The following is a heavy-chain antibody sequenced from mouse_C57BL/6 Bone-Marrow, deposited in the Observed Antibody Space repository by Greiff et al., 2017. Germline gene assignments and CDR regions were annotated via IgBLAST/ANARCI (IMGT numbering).Heavy chain of an antibody. J-gene: IGHJ1*03. CDR2: ISGGGGNT. D-gene: IGHD2-13*01. CDR1: GFSFSSYT. Sequence: EVQLVESGGGLVKPGGSLKLSCAASGFSFSSYTLSWVRQTPGKRLQWVAAISGGGGNTYYPDRVKGRFTISRDNDKNILYLQMSSLRSEDTALYYCSRQVTTFLATKDFDVWGTGTTVTVSS. V-gene: IGHV5-9*01. CDR3: SRQVTTFLATKDFDV.